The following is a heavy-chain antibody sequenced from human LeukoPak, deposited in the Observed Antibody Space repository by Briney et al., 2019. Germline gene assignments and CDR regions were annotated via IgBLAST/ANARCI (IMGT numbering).Heavy chain of an antibody. CDR1: GFSLSTSGVG. Sequence: SGPTLVKPTQTLTLTCTFSGFSLSTSGVGVGWIRQPPGKALEWLALIYWNDDKRYSPSLKSRLTITKDTSKNQVVLTMTNMDPVDTATYYCAHRPGSTSLTNAFDIWGQGTMVTVSS. V-gene: IGHV2-5*01. CDR3: AHRPGSTSLTNAFDI. D-gene: IGHD2-2*01. CDR2: IYWNDDK. J-gene: IGHJ3*02.